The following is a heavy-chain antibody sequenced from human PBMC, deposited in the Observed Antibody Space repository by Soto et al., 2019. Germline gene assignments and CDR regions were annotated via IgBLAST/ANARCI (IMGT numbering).Heavy chain of an antibody. D-gene: IGHD3-3*01. V-gene: IGHV6-1*01. Sequence: PSQTLSLTCAISGDSVSSNSAAWNWIRQSPSRGLEWLGRTYYRSKWYNDYAVSVESRITINPDTSKNQFSLQLNSVTPEDTAVYYCARGPEGFLEWLSYFDYWGQGTLVTVSS. CDR2: TYYRSKWYN. CDR3: ARGPEGFLEWLSYFDY. J-gene: IGHJ4*02. CDR1: GDSVSSNSAA.